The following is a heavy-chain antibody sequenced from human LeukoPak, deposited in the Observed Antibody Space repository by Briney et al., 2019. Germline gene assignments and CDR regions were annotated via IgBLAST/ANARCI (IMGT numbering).Heavy chain of an antibody. J-gene: IGHJ5*01. CDR2: IDSDTDDI. CDR3: ARDLGQYYDTSDNWFDP. D-gene: IGHD3-22*01. Sequence: GGSLGLSCAASGFTFSSYSMNWVRQAPGKGLEWVSYIDSDTDDIHYADSVKGRFTISRDNAKNTLNLQMNSLRAEDTAVYYCARDLGQYYDTSDNWFDPWGQGTLVTVSS. CDR1: GFTFSSYS. V-gene: IGHV3-21*01.